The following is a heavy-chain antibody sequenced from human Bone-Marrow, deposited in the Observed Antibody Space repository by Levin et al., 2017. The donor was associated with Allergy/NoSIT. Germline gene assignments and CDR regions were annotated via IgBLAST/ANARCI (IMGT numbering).Heavy chain of an antibody. CDR2: FFHST. CDR1: GESISANNHY. V-gene: IGHV4-39*07. CDR3: ASRGYSAYSATLDP. D-gene: IGHD5-12*01. Sequence: SETLSLTCSVSGESISANNHYWGWIRQSPGKGLEWIGTFFHSTYQNPSLGSRVTISIDTSKSQFSLKLSSVTAADTAMHYCASRGYSAYSATLDPWGQGTLVTVSS. J-gene: IGHJ5*02.